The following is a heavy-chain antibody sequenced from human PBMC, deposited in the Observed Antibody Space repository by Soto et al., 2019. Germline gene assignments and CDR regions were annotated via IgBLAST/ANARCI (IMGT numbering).Heavy chain of an antibody. J-gene: IGHJ4*02. V-gene: IGHV4-59*01. D-gene: IGHD2-21*01. CDR1: GASIYGYY. CDR2: VYYTGST. CDR3: ASGGAPSKPFDY. Sequence: PSETLSLTCTVSGASIYGYYWSWLRQPPGKGLEWIGYVYYTGSTLYNPSLESRVTVSLDTSRNQFSLNLSSVTAADTAVYYCASGGAPSKPFDYWGQGALVTVSS.